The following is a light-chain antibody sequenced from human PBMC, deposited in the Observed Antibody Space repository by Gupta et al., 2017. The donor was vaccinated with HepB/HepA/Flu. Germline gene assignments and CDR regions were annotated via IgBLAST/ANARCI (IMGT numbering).Light chain of an antibody. J-gene: IGKJ2*01. CDR3: QQYGSSRYT. Sequence: EIVLTQSPGTLSLYPGERATLSCRASQSVSSSYLAWYQQKPGQAPRLLIYGASSRATGILDRFSGSGSGTDFTLTISILEPEDFAVYYCQQYGSSRYTFGQGTKLEIK. CDR1: QSVSSSY. V-gene: IGKV3-20*01. CDR2: GAS.